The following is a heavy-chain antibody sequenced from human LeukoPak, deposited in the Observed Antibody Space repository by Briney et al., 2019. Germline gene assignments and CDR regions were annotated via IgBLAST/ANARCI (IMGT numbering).Heavy chain of an antibody. CDR3: ARRLGKIVPTAISKRYAFDI. V-gene: IGHV4-59*12. CDR1: GGSISSYY. D-gene: IGHD2-2*01. CDR2: IYYSGST. Sequence: SETLSLTCTVSGGSISSYYWSWIRQPPGKGLEWIGYIYYSGSTNYNPSLKSRISISVDTSKNQFSLKLRSVTAADTAVYYCARRLGKIVPTAISKRYAFDIWGQGTMVTVSS. J-gene: IGHJ3*02.